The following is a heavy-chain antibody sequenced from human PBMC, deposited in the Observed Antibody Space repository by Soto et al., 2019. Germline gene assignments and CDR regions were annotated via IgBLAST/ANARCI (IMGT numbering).Heavy chain of an antibody. V-gene: IGHV3-23*01. D-gene: IGHD2-15*01. Sequence: EVQLLESGGGLVQPGGSLRLSCAASGFTFRSYAMSWVRQAPGKWLEWVSTISGGGDNTYYADSVRGRFTISRDNSKNTPYLQMNSLRAEDTAVYYCAKETLGYCSSGNCRIDYWGQGTPVTVSS. J-gene: IGHJ4*02. CDR2: ISGGGDNT. CDR3: AKETLGYCSSGNCRIDY. CDR1: GFTFRSYA.